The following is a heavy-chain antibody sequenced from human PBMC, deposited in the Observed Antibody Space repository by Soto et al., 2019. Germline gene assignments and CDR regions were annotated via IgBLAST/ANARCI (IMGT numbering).Heavy chain of an antibody. CDR2: ITGGGDNT. Sequence: EVQLLESGGDLVQPGGSLRLSCAASGFTFTSYAMSWIRQAPGKGLEWVSAITGGGDNTYYPDSVKGRFTISRDNAKNTLYLHMNSLSAEDTAFYYCTQDGGSRDWLTVNWGQGTLVTVSS. CDR1: GFTFTSYA. D-gene: IGHD3-9*01. CDR3: TQDGGSRDWLTVN. J-gene: IGHJ4*02. V-gene: IGHV3-23*01.